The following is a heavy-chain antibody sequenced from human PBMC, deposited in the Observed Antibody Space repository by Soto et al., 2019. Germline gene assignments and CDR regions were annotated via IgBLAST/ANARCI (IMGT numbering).Heavy chain of an antibody. J-gene: IGHJ3*02. V-gene: IGHV1-8*01. CDR2: MNPNSGNT. CDR3: VRGLNWNYGYCFDI. Sequence: QVQLVQSGAEVKKPGASVKISYKASGYTFTSYEIKWVRQASGQGLEWMGWMNPNSGNTGYAEKFQGRVTMTRDTSTSTAYMELSSLRSEDTAVYYFVRGLNWNYGYCFDIWGQGTIVTVSS. D-gene: IGHD1-7*01. CDR1: GYTFTSYE.